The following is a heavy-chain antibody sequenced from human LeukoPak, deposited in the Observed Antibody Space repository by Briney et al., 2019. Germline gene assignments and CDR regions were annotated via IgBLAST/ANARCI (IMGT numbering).Heavy chain of an antibody. CDR1: GFTFSNAW. CDR2: IKSKTDGGTT. CDR3: TTRYYDSSGYSYYFDY. Sequence: GGSLRLSCAASGFTFSNAWMSWVRQAPGKGLEWVGRIKSKTDGGTTDYAAPVKGRFTISRDDSKNTLYLQMNSPKTEDTAVYYCTTRYYDSSGYSYYFDYWGQGTLVTVSS. D-gene: IGHD3-22*01. V-gene: IGHV3-15*01. J-gene: IGHJ4*02.